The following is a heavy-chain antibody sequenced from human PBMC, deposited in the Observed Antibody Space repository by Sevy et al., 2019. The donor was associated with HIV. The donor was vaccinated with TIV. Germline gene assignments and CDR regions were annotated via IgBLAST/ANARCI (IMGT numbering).Heavy chain of an antibody. J-gene: IGHJ5*02. Sequence: GGSLRLSCAASGFTFSSYAMHWVRQAPGKGLEWVAVISYDGSNKYYADSVKGRFTISRDNSKNKLYLQMNSLRAEDTAVNYCARPHYDFWSGQIGETNWFDPWGQGTLVTVSS. D-gene: IGHD3-3*01. CDR2: ISYDGSNK. CDR1: GFTFSSYA. V-gene: IGHV3-30-3*01. CDR3: ARPHYDFWSGQIGETNWFDP.